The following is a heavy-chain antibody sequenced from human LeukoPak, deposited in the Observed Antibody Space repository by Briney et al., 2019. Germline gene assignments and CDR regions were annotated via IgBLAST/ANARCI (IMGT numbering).Heavy chain of an antibody. CDR2: MNPNSGNT. Sequence: ASVKVSCKASGYTFTSYDINWVRQATGQGLEWMGWMNPNSGNTGYAQKFQGRVTMTRNTSIGTAYMELSSLRSEDTAVYYCARGSSDYYDSSGSYWGQGTLVTVSS. D-gene: IGHD3-22*01. J-gene: IGHJ4*02. CDR1: GYTFTSYD. V-gene: IGHV1-8*01. CDR3: ARGSSDYYDSSGSY.